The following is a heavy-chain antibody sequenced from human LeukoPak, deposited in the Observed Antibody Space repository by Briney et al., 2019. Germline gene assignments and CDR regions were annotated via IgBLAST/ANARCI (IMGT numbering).Heavy chain of an antibody. D-gene: IGHD3-10*01. CDR3: AKVWFGELGDY. Sequence: GGSLRLSCAASGFTFSSYAMSWVRQAPGKGLEWVSAISGSGDTTYYADSVKGRFTISRDNSKNTLSLQMNSLRAEDTAVYYCAKVWFGELGDYWGQGTLVTVSS. CDR2: ISGSGDTT. V-gene: IGHV3-23*01. CDR1: GFTFSSYA. J-gene: IGHJ4*02.